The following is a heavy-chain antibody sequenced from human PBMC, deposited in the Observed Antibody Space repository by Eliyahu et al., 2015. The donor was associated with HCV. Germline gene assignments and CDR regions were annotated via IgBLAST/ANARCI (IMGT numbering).Heavy chain of an antibody. CDR3: ASGGGGIAVAGTGGWFDP. V-gene: IGHV4-59*01. CDR1: GXSITTYY. CDR2: IHYSGST. Sequence: QVQLQESGPGLVKSXETLSLTCTVXGXSITTYYWSWIRQPPGKGLEWIGXIHYSGSTSYNPSLKSRVTMSVDTSKNQFSLKLTSVTAADTAVYYCASGGGGIAVAGTGGWFDPWGQGTLVTVSS. J-gene: IGHJ5*02. D-gene: IGHD6-19*01.